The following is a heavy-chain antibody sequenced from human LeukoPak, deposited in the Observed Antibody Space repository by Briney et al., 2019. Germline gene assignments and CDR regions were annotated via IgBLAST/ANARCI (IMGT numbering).Heavy chain of an antibody. CDR3: ARPGSGYYYFDY. CDR1: GFSINSGYY. D-gene: IGHD3-22*01. CDR2: VYHSGST. V-gene: IGHV4-38-2*01. Sequence: TSETPSLTCAVSGFSINSGYYWGWIRQPPGKGLEWIGNVYHSGSTYYNPSLKSRVTISVDTSKNQFSLKLSSVTAADTAVYYCARPGSGYYYFDYWGQGTLVTVSS. J-gene: IGHJ4*02.